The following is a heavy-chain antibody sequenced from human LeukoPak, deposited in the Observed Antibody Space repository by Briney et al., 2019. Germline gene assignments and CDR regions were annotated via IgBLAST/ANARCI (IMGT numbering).Heavy chain of an antibody. CDR2: ISGSGGST. CDR1: GFTFSSYA. Sequence: GGSLRLSCAASGFTFSSYAMSWVRQAPGKGLEWVSAISGSGGSTYYADSVKGRFTISRDNSKNTLYLQMNSLRAEDTAVYYCAKWANLLRFLEWLSAGDAFDIWGQGTMVTVSS. J-gene: IGHJ3*02. CDR3: AKWANLLRFLEWLSAGDAFDI. V-gene: IGHV3-23*01. D-gene: IGHD3-3*01.